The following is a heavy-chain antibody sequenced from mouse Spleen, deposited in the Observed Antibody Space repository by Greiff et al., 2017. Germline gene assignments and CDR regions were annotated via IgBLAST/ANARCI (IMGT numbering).Heavy chain of an antibody. CDR2: INSNGGST. V-gene: IGHV5-6-2*01. J-gene: IGHJ4*01. CDR1: GFTFSSYA. CDR3: ARQGYSNYFFYAMDY. Sequence: EVQVVESGGGLVKPGGSLKLSCAASGFTFSSYAMSWVRQTPEKRLEWVAAINSNGGSTYYPDTVKDRFTISRDNAKNTLYLQMSSLRSEDTALYYCARQGYSNYFFYAMDYWGQGTSVTVSS. D-gene: IGHD2-5*01.